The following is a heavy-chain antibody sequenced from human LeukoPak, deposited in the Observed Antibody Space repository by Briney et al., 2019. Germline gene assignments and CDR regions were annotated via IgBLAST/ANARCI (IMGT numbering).Heavy chain of an antibody. CDR3: ARSLDSYGFRDSWYFDL. CDR2: LSGSGANT. Sequence: GGSLRLSCAASGFTFSSYAMSWVRQAPGKGLEWVSALSGSGANTYYADSVKGRFTISRDNSKNTLYLQMNSLRAEDTAVYYCARSLDSYGFRDSWYFDLWGRGTLVTVSS. D-gene: IGHD5-18*01. CDR1: GFTFSSYA. J-gene: IGHJ2*01. V-gene: IGHV3-23*01.